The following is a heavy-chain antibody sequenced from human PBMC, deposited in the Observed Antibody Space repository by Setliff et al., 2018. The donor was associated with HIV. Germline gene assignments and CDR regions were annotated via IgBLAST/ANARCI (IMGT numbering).Heavy chain of an antibody. Sequence: SETLSLTCAVYGGSFSGYYWSWIRQPPGKGLEWIGEINHSGSTYYNPSLKSRVSISVDTSNNQYSLKLRSVTAADTAVYYCAARKLSAAAFDDWGQGTLVTVSS. CDR3: AARKLSAAAFDD. V-gene: IGHV4-34*01. CDR2: INHSGST. D-gene: IGHD6-13*01. J-gene: IGHJ4*02. CDR1: GGSFSGYY.